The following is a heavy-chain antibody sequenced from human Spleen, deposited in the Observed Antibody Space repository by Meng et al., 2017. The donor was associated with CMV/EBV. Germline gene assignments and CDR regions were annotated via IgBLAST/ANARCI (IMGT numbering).Heavy chain of an antibody. V-gene: IGHV1-2*02. CDR2: INPNSDGT. CDR3: ARGVPSSYYDSSGYWCAFDI. D-gene: IGHD3-22*01. J-gene: IGHJ3*02. CDR1: GYTFTGYY. Sequence: ASVKVSCKASGYTFTGYYMHWVRQAPGQGLEWMGWINPNSDGTNYAQKFQGRVTMTTDTSTSTAYMELRSLRSDDTAVYYCARGVPSSYYDSSGYWCAFDIWGQGTMVTVSS.